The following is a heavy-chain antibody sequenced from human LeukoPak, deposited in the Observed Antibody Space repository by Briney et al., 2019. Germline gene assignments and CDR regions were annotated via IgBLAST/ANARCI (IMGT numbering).Heavy chain of an antibody. D-gene: IGHD2-15*01. CDR3: AKFSRPSRLRMLGYFDY. CDR1: GFIFSNCW. V-gene: IGHV3-7*03. CDR2: IKTDASEK. Sequence: GGSLRLSCETSGFIFSNCWMTWVRQAPGKGLEWVANIKTDASEKYYADSVKGRFTISRDNAKMSLYLQMNSLRAEDTAVYYCAKFSRPSRLRMLGYFDYWGQGTLVTVSS. J-gene: IGHJ4*02.